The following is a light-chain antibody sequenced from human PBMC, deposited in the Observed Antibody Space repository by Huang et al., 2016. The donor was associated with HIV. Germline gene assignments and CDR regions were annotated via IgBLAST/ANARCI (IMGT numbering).Light chain of an antibody. CDR1: QTISSIQ. J-gene: IGKJ1*01. CDR2: GAS. CDR3: QQYGNSRWT. V-gene: IGKV3-20*01. Sequence: EIVLTQSPGTLSLSPGERATLSCRASQTISSIQLAWYKQKPGQAPRLLIYGASTRASGIPDRFSGSGSVTDFTLTIRRLEPEDFGVYYCQQYGNSRWTCGPGTKVEIK.